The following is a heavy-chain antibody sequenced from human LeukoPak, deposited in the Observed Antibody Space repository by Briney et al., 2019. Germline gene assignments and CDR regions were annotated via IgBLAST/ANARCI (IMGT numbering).Heavy chain of an antibody. V-gene: IGHV4-39*01. CDR1: GGSISSSTYY. CDR3: ARQGVGATDC. J-gene: IGHJ4*02. Sequence: SETLSLTCTVSGGSISSSTYYWAWIRQSPGKGLEWIGSITYSGSTYYNPSLESRVAISVDTSKNQFSLRLISVTAVDTAVYYCARQGVGATDCWGQGTLVTVSS. D-gene: IGHD1-26*01. CDR2: ITYSGST.